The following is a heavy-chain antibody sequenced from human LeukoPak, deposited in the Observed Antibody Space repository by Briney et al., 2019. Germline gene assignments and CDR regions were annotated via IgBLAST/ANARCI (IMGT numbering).Heavy chain of an antibody. D-gene: IGHD2-15*01. CDR1: GFTFGDYA. CDR2: IRSKAYGGTT. V-gene: IGHV3-49*03. J-gene: IGHJ5*02. Sequence: GGSLRLSCTASGFTFGDYAMSWFRQAPGKGLEWVGFIRSKAYGGTTEYAASVKGRFTISRDDSKSIAYLQMNSLKTEDTAVYYCTRGRSGYCSGGSCYRFDPWGQGTLVTVSS. CDR3: TRGRSGYCSGGSCYRFDP.